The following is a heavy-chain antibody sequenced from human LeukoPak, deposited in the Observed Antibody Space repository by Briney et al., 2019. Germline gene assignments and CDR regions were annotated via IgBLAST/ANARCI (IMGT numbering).Heavy chain of an antibody. CDR3: ARVLRDPGYYYDRSGLYYFDY. J-gene: IGHJ4*02. CDR2: IYYSGST. V-gene: IGHV4-59*01. D-gene: IGHD3-22*01. CDR1: GGSISSYY. Sequence: SETLSLTCTVSGGSISSYYWSWIRQPPGKGLEWVGYIYYSGSTNYNPSLKSRVTISVDTSKNQFSLKLSSVTAADTAVYYCARVLRDPGYYYDRSGLYYFDYWGQGTLVTVSS.